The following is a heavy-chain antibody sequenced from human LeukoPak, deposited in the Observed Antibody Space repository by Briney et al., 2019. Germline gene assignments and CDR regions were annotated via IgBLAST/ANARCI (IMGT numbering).Heavy chain of an antibody. CDR2: ITSSGTYI. CDR3: ARERRDGYNFDY. Sequence: GGSLRLSCAASGFTFSNYNMNWVRQARGKAMEWVSSITSSGTYIFYADSVKGRFTISRDNAKNSLYLQMNSLRAEDTAVYYCARERRDGYNFDYWGQGTLVTVSS. V-gene: IGHV3-21*01. J-gene: IGHJ4*02. D-gene: IGHD5-24*01. CDR1: GFTFSNYN.